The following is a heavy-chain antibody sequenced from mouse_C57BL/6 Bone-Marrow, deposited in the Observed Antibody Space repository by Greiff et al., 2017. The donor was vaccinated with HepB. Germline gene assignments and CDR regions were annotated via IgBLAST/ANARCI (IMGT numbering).Heavy chain of an antibody. CDR1: GFTFSDYG. J-gene: IGHJ2*01. Sequence: EVKVVESGGGLVKPGGSLKLSCAASGFTFSDYGMHWVRQAPEKWLEWVAYISSGSSTIYYADTVKGRFTISRDNAKNTLFLQMTSLRSEDTAMYYCARNYGSDYWGQGTTLTVSS. D-gene: IGHD1-1*01. V-gene: IGHV5-17*01. CDR2: ISSGSSTI. CDR3: ARNYGSDY.